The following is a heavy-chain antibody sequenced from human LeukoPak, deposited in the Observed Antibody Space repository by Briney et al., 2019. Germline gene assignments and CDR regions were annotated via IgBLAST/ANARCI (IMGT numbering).Heavy chain of an antibody. CDR2: IYQSGST. Sequence: SETLSLTCGVSSGSISRGGYSWSWIRQPPGKGLEWIGYIYQSGSTYYNPSLKSRVTISIDRSKNQFSLKLSSVTAADTAVYYCARGVGVRRFLEWLDYWGQGTLVTVSS. CDR3: ARGVGVRRFLEWLDY. CDR1: SGSISRGGYS. D-gene: IGHD3-3*01. J-gene: IGHJ4*02. V-gene: IGHV4-30-2*01.